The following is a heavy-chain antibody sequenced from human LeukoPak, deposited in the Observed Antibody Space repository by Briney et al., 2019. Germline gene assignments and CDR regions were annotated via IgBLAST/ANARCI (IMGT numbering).Heavy chain of an antibody. CDR2: IYYSGST. J-gene: IGHJ4*02. Sequence: SETLSLTCTVSGYSISSGYYWGWIRQPPGKGLEWIGYIYYSGSTYYNPSLKSRVTISVDTSKNQFSLKLSSVTAADTAVYYCARDLTHYGDFDYWGQGTLDTVSS. D-gene: IGHD4-17*01. V-gene: IGHV4-38-2*02. CDR3: ARDLTHYGDFDY. CDR1: GYSISSGYY.